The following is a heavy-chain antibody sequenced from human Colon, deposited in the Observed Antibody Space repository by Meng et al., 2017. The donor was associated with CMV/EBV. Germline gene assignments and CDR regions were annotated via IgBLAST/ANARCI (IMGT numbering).Heavy chain of an antibody. CDR2: IRYDGSNK. Sequence: GESLKISCAASGFTFSSYGMHWVRQAPGKGLEWVAFIRYDGSNKYYADSVKGRFTISRDNSKNTLYLQMNSLRAEDTAVYYCAKQVGYWSSTSCLIDYWGQGTLVTVSS. CDR3: AKQVGYWSSTSCLIDY. V-gene: IGHV3-30*02. CDR1: GFTFSSYG. D-gene: IGHD2-2*01. J-gene: IGHJ4*02.